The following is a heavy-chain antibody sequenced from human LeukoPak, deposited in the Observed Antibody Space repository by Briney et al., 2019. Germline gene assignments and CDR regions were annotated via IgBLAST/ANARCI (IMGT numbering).Heavy chain of an antibody. D-gene: IGHD2-15*01. J-gene: IGHJ4*02. Sequence: SETLSLTCTVSGGSISSGSYYWSWIRQPAEKGLEWIGRVYTTGSTNYNPSLNSRVTISLDTSKNQFSLKLSSVTAADTAVYYCASDCSGGSCQIDYWGQGTLVTVSS. V-gene: IGHV4-61*02. CDR2: VYTTGST. CDR1: GGSISSGSYY. CDR3: ASDCSGGSCQIDY.